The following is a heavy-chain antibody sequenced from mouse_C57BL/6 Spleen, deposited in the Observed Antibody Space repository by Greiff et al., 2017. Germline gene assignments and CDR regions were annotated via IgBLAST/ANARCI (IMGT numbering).Heavy chain of an antibody. Sequence: QVQLQQSGPELVKPGASVKISCKASGYAFSSSWMNWVKQRPGKGLEWIGRIYPGDGDTNYNGKFKGKATLTADKSSSTAYMQLSSLTSEDSAVYFYARDYGYDVWFAYWGQGTLVTVSA. CDR3: ARDYGYDVWFAY. J-gene: IGHJ3*01. CDR1: GYAFSSSW. D-gene: IGHD2-2*01. CDR2: IYPGDGDT. V-gene: IGHV1-82*01.